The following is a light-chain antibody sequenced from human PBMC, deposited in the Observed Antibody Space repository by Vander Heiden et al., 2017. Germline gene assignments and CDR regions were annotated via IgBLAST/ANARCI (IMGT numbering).Light chain of an antibody. CDR1: NSNIGSNT. CDR2: SNN. CDR3: ASWDDSLSGWV. J-gene: IGLJ3*02. V-gene: IGLV1-44*01. Sequence: SVLPHPPQASGPPGRGVTISCSGSNSNIGSNTVNWYQQLPGAAPKLLIYSNNQRPSGVPDRFSGSKSGTSASLAISGLQSEDEADYYCASWDDSLSGWVFGGGTKLTVL.